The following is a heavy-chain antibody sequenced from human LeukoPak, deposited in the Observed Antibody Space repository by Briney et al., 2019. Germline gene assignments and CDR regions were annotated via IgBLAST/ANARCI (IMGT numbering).Heavy chain of an antibody. D-gene: IGHD3-22*01. CDR1: GFTFSSYS. J-gene: IGHJ4*02. CDR2: ISSSSTTI. Sequence: GGSLRLSCAASGFTFSSYSMMWVRQAPGKGLEWVSYISSSSTTIYYADSVKGRFTISRDNAKNSLYLQMNSLGAEDTAVYYCKRASYYYDSSGYSNWGQGTVVTVSS. V-gene: IGHV3-48*04. CDR3: KRASYYYDSSGYSN.